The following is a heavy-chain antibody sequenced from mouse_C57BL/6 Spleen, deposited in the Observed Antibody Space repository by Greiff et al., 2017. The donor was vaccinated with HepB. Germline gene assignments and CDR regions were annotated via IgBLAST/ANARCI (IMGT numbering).Heavy chain of an antibody. CDR2: IYPGGGYT. CDR3: ARGEDYDYSFAY. J-gene: IGHJ3*01. Sequence: VQLQESGAELVRPGTSVKMSCKASGYTFTNYWIGWAKQRPGHGLEWIGDIYPGGGYTNYNEKFKGKATLTADKSSSTAYMQFSSLTSEDSAIYYCARGEDYDYSFAYWGQGTLVTVSA. D-gene: IGHD2-4*01. V-gene: IGHV1-63*01. CDR1: GYTFTNYW.